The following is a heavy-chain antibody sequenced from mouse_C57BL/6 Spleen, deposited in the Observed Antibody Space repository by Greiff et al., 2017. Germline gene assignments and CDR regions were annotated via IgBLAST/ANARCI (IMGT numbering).Heavy chain of an antibody. D-gene: IGHD1-1*02. CDR2: IDPSDSST. V-gene: IGHV1-69*01. Sequence: VQLQQPGAELVMPGASVKLSCKASGYTFTSYWLHWVKQRPGQGLEWIGEIDPSDSSTNYKQKFKGKSTLTVDKSSSTAYMQLSSLTSEDSAVYYCARREGGSWFAYWGQGTLVTVSA. J-gene: IGHJ3*01. CDR3: ARREGGSWFAY. CDR1: GYTFTSYW.